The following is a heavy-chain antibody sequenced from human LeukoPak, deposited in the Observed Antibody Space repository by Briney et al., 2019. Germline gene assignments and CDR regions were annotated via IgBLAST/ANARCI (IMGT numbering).Heavy chain of an antibody. CDR3: ARPAPGYCSVTSCWGT. D-gene: IGHD2-2*01. J-gene: IGHJ5*02. CDR2: IHYSGST. V-gene: IGHV4-39*01. CDR1: GGAVSTTSHY. Sequence: PSETLSLTCTVSGGAVSTTSHYWGWMRQAPGKGPESIGSIHYSGSTSYKSSLKSRVTLSVDTSKNQFSLKLRSVTAADTAVYYCARPAPGYCSVTSCWGTWGQGTLVTVAS.